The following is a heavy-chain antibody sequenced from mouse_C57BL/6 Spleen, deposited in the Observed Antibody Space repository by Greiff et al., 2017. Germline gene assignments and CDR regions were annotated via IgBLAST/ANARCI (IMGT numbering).Heavy chain of an antibody. D-gene: IGHD1-1*01. CDR1: GFNIKDDY. J-gene: IGHJ4*01. CDR3: TTLGTTVVARYYYAMDY. Sequence: EVQLQQSGAELVRPGASVKLSCTASGFNIKDDYMHWVKQRPEQGLEWIGWIDPENGDTEYASKFQGKATITADTSSNTAYLQLSSLTSEDTAVYYCTTLGTTVVARYYYAMDYWGQGTSVTVSS. CDR2: IDPENGDT. V-gene: IGHV14-4*01.